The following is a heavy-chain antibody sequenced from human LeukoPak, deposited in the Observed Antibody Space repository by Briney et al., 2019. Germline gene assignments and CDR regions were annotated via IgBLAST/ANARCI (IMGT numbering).Heavy chain of an antibody. CDR3: AREDYYDSGSNDY. CDR1: GYTFTSYD. CDR2: MNPNSGNT. V-gene: IGHV1-8*03. D-gene: IGHD3-22*01. J-gene: IGHJ4*02. Sequence: ASVKVSCKASGYTFTSYDINWVRQATGQGLEWMGWMNPNSGNTGYAQKFQGGVTITRNTSISTAYMELSSLRSEDTAVYYCAREDYYDSGSNDYWGQGTLVTVSS.